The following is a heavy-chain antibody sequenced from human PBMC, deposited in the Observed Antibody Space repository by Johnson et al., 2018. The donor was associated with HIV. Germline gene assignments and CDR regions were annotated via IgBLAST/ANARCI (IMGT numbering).Heavy chain of an antibody. CDR3: ARDRGSSGWYDAFDI. D-gene: IGHD6-19*01. CDR2: IYSGGST. CDR1: GFTVSSNY. Sequence: VQLVESGGGLVQPGGSLRLSCAASGFTVSSNYMSWVRQAPGKGLEWVSVIYSGGSTYYADPVKGRFTISRDNSKNTLYLQMNSLRAEDTAVYYCARDRGSSGWYDAFDIWGQGTMVTVSS. J-gene: IGHJ3*02. V-gene: IGHV3-66*01.